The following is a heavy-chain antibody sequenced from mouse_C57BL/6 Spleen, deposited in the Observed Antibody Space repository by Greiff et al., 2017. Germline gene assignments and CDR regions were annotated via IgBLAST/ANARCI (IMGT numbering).Heavy chain of an antibody. V-gene: IGHV5-16*01. Sequence: EVMLVESEGGLVQPGSSMKLSCTASGFTFSDYYMAWVRQVPEKGLEWVANINYDGSSTYYLDSLKSRFIISRDNAKNILYLQMSSLKSEDTATYYCARGWYFDYWGEDATLTVSS. J-gene: IGHJ2*01. CDR2: INYDGSST. CDR1: GFTFSDYY. CDR3: ARGWYFDY.